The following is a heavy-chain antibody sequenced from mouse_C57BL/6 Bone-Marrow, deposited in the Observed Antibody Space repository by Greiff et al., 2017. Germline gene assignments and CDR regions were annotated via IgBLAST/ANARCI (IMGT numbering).Heavy chain of an antibody. Sequence: EVQLQQSGPELVKPGASVKISCKASGYSFTDYNMNWVKQSNGKSLEWIGVINPNYGTTSYNQKFKGKATLTADKSSSTAYMQLNSLTSEDSAVYYCARGGSRGWYFDVWGTGTTVTVSS. V-gene: IGHV1-39*01. D-gene: IGHD1-1*01. J-gene: IGHJ1*03. CDR1: GYSFTDYN. CDR2: INPNYGTT. CDR3: ARGGSRGWYFDV.